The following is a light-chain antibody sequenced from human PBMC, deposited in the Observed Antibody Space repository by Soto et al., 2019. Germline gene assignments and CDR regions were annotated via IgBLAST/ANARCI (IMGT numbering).Light chain of an antibody. CDR2: GAS. V-gene: IGKV3-15*01. CDR1: QSVSSN. J-gene: IGKJ1*01. CDR3: QQYNNWPSWT. Sequence: EIVMTQSPATLSVSPGERATLSCRASQSVSSNFAWYPQKPGQAPRLLIYGASTRATGIPARFSGSGSGTEFPLTISSLQSEDLAVYYCQQYNNWPSWTFGQGTKVEIK.